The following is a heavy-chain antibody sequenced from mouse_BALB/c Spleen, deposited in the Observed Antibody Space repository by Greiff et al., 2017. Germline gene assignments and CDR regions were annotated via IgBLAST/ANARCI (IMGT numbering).Heavy chain of an antibody. CDR3: AREGFTTDTPFAY. D-gene: IGHD1-2*01. CDR2: IDPANGNT. J-gene: IGHJ3*01. CDR1: GFNIKDTY. V-gene: IGHV14-3*02. Sequence: VHVKQSGAELVKPGASVKLSCTASGFNIKDTYMHWVKQRPEQGLEWIGRIDPANGNTKYDPRFQGKATITADTSSNTAYLQLSSLTSEDTAVYYCAREGFTTDTPFAYWGQGTLVTVSA.